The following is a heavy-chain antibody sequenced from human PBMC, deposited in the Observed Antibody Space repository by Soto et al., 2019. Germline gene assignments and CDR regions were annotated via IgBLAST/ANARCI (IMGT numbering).Heavy chain of an antibody. Sequence: QITLKESGPTLVKPTQTLTLTCTFSGFSLTTLGVGVGWIRQPPGKALECLALIYCDDDKRYSPSLQSRLSITKDTSKNQVVLTMTNVDPVDTATYYCAHIPNYYQYDWFDPWGQGTLVSVSS. CDR3: AHIPNYYQYDWFDP. V-gene: IGHV2-5*02. CDR2: IYCDDDK. J-gene: IGHJ5*02. CDR1: GFSLTTLGVG. D-gene: IGHD3-16*01.